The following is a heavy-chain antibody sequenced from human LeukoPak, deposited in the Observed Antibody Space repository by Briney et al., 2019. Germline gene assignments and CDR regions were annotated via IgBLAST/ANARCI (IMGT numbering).Heavy chain of an antibody. V-gene: IGHV3-53*01. Sequence: PGGSLRLSCAASGFTVRSNYMSWVRQAPGKGLEWVSVIYSGGSTYYADSVKGRFTISRDNSKNTLYLQMNSLRAEDTAVYYCTREDKSSWHPLDYWGQGTLVTVSS. CDR2: IYSGGST. CDR1: GFTVRSNY. D-gene: IGHD6-13*01. CDR3: TREDKSSWHPLDY. J-gene: IGHJ4*02.